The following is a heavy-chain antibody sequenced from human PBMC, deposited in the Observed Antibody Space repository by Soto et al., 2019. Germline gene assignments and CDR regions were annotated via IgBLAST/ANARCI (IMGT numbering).Heavy chain of an antibody. Sequence: ASVKVSCKASGYTFTGYYMHWVRQAPGQGLEWMGWINPNSGGTNYAQKFQGRVTMTRDTSISTAYMELSRLRSDDTVVYYCATSITMVRGVIQYYYYGMDVWGQGTTVTVSS. CDR3: ATSITMVRGVIQYYYYGMDV. V-gene: IGHV1-2*02. D-gene: IGHD3-10*01. CDR1: GYTFTGYY. J-gene: IGHJ6*02. CDR2: INPNSGGT.